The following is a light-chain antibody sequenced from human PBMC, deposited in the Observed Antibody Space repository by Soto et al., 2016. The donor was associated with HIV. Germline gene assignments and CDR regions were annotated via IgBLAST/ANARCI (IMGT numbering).Light chain of an antibody. CDR3: QVWDASTDLVV. CDR1: NVGSKS. Sequence: SYELTQPPSVSVAPGKTARFTCGGNNVGSKSVQWYQQKPGQAPILVLYDDSDRPSGIPERFSGSNSGDTATLTISRVEAGDEADYYCQVWDASTDLVVFGGGTKLTV. J-gene: IGLJ2*01. CDR2: DDS. V-gene: IGLV3-21*03.